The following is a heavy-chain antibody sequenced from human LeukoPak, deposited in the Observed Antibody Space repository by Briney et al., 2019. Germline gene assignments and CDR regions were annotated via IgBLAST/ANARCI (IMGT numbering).Heavy chain of an antibody. D-gene: IGHD3-10*01. CDR2: IYSGGST. Sequence: GGSLRLSCAASGFTVSSNYMSWVRQAPGKGLEWVSVIYSGGSTYYADSVKGRFTTSRHNSKNTLYLQMNSLRAEDTAVYYCARALLWFGELYDWGQGTLVTVSS. CDR1: GFTVSSNY. J-gene: IGHJ4*02. V-gene: IGHV3-53*04. CDR3: ARALLWFGELYD.